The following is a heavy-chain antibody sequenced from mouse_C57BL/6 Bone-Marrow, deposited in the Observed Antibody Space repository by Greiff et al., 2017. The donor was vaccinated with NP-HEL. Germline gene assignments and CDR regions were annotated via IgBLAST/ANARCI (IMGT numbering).Heavy chain of an antibody. CDR3: TRGGCPLMDY. J-gene: IGHJ4*01. V-gene: IGHV1-15*01. CDR2: IDPETGGT. CDR1: GYTFTDYE. Sequence: VQLQQSGAELVRPGASVTLSCKASGYTFTDYEMHWVKQTPVHGLEWIGAIDPETGGTAYNQKFKGKAILTADKSSSTAYMELRSLTSEDSAVYYCTRGGCPLMDYWGQGTSVTVSS.